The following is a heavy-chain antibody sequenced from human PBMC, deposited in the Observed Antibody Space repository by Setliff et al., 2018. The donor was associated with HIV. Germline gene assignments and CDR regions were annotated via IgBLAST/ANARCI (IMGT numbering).Heavy chain of an antibody. V-gene: IGHV3-53*01. Sequence: GSLRLSCAASGFTVSSNYMNWVRQAPGKGLEWVSVIYSGGSTYYADSVKGRFTISRDNSKNTLFLQMNSLRAEDTAVYYCARLNYYYDSSGYGGDAFDIWGQGTMVTVSS. CDR2: IYSGGST. D-gene: IGHD3-22*01. J-gene: IGHJ3*02. CDR3: ARLNYYYDSSGYGGDAFDI. CDR1: GFTVSSNY.